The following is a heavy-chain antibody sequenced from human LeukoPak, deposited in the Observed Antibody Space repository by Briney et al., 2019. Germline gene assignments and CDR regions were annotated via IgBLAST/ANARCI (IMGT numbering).Heavy chain of an antibody. CDR3: ARYVVYGSGKYYFDY. CDR1: GGSISSSDYY. J-gene: IGHJ4*02. D-gene: IGHD3-10*01. Sequence: SSETLSLTCTVSGGSISSSDYYWSWIRQPPGKELEWIASINYRGSTYYNPSLKSRVTISVDTSKNQSSLRLSSVTAADTAVYFCARYVVYGSGKYYFDYWGQGSLVTVSS. V-gene: IGHV4-39*01. CDR2: INYRGST.